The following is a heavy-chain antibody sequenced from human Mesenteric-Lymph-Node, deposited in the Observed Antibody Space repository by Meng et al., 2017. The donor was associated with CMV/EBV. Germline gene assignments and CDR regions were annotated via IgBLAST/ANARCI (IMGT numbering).Heavy chain of an antibody. Sequence: SGFTFSDYYISWIRQAPGKGLEWVSYISSSGITIYYADSVKGRFTISRDNAKNSLYLQMNSLRAEDTAVYYCASDNREQWLVQRGFDYWGQGTLVTVSS. CDR3: ASDNREQWLVQRGFDY. CDR1: GFTFSDYY. J-gene: IGHJ4*02. V-gene: IGHV3-11*04. CDR2: ISSSGITI. D-gene: IGHD6-19*01.